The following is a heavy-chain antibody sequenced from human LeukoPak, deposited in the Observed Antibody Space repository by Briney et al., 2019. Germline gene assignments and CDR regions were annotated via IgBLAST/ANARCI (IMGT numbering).Heavy chain of an antibody. J-gene: IGHJ6*02. CDR3: ASPASSWYVRYYYYGMDV. CDR1: GYTLTELS. CDR2: FDPEDGET. Sequence: ASVKVSCKVSGYTLTELSMHWVRQAPGKGLEWMGGFDPEDGETIYAQKFQGRVTMTEDTSTDTAYMELSSLRSEDTAVYYCASPASSWYVRYYYYGMDVWGQGTTVTVSS. V-gene: IGHV1-24*01. D-gene: IGHD6-13*01.